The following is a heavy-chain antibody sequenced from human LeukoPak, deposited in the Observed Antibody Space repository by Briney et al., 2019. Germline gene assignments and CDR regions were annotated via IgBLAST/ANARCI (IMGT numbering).Heavy chain of an antibody. D-gene: IGHD1-1*01. CDR2: IYTSGST. J-gene: IGHJ4*02. Sequence: PSETLSLTCTVSGGSISSGSYYWSWIRQPAGKGLEWIGRIYTSGSTNYNPSLKSRVTISVDTSKNQFSLKLSSVTAADTAVYYCAREDWNDGTVDYWGQGTLVTVSS. CDR1: GGSISSGSYY. V-gene: IGHV4-61*02. CDR3: AREDWNDGTVDY.